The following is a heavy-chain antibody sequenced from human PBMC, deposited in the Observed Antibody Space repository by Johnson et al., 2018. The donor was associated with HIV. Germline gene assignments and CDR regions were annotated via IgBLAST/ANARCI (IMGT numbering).Heavy chain of an antibody. D-gene: IGHD6-19*01. Sequence: QVQLVESGGGVVQPGRSLRLSCAASGFAFSGYAMHCVRQAPGKGLEWVAFISYDGSNKYYADSVKGRFNISRDHAKNSLYLQMNSLRAEDTAVYYCARGWGRSSGTFDAFDIWGQGTMVTVSS. V-gene: IGHV3-30*04. CDR1: GFAFSGYA. CDR2: ISYDGSNK. J-gene: IGHJ3*02. CDR3: ARGWGRSSGTFDAFDI.